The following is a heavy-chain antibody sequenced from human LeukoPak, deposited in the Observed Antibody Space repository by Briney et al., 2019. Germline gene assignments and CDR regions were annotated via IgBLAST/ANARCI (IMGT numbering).Heavy chain of an antibody. CDR1: GYTFTSYG. V-gene: IGHV1-18*01. CDR3: ARDSEVTALLPYYYYGMDV. J-gene: IGHJ6*02. D-gene: IGHD2-21*02. CDR2: ISACNGNT. Sequence: ASVKVSCKASGYTFTSYGISWVRQAPGQGLEWMGWISACNGNTNYAQKLQGRVTMTTDTSTSTAYMELRSLRSDDTAVYYCARDSEVTALLPYYYYGMDVWGQGTTVTVSS.